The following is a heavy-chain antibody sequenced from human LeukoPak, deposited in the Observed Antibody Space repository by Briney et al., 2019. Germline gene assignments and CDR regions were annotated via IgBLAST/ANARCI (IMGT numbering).Heavy chain of an antibody. D-gene: IGHD7-27*01. J-gene: IGHJ6*03. Sequence: GESLKISCKGSGYSFTSYWIGWVRQMPGKGLEWMGIIYPGDSGTRYSPSFQGQVTISADKSISTAYLQWSSLKASDTAMYYCARHGSGVHYYYYMDVWGKGTTVTVSS. V-gene: IGHV5-51*01. CDR1: GYSFTSYW. CDR3: ARHGSGVHYYYYMDV. CDR2: IYPGDSGT.